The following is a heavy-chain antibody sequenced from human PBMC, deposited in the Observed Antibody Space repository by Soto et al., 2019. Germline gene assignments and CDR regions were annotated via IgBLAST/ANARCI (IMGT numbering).Heavy chain of an antibody. J-gene: IGHJ4*02. Sequence: EVQLLESGGGLVQPGGSLRLSCAASGFTFRKFALSWVRQAAGKGLEWVSNISGSGGITFHADSVKGRFTISRDNSKNTLYLQMNSLRSEDTAVYYCAKCGGGSCYPTTFDSWGQGTLVTVSS. D-gene: IGHD2-15*01. CDR2: ISGSGGIT. CDR1: GFTFRKFA. V-gene: IGHV3-23*01. CDR3: AKCGGGSCYPTTFDS.